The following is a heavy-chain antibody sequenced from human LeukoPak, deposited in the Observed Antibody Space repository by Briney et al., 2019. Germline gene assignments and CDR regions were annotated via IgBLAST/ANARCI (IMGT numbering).Heavy chain of an antibody. J-gene: IGHJ4*02. Sequence: ASVKVSCKASGYTFTTYGISWVRQAPGQGLEWVGGISGYSGNTDYAQKFQDRVTMTTDTSTSPAYMELRSLSSDDTAVYYCARDYRGSYYLYWGQGTLVTVSS. D-gene: IGHD1-26*01. CDR3: ARDYRGSYYLY. CDR1: GYTFTTYG. CDR2: ISGYSGNT. V-gene: IGHV1-18*01.